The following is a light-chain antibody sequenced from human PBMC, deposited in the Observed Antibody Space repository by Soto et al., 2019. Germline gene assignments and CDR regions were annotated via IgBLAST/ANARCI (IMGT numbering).Light chain of an antibody. CDR3: QQYNNWGLS. V-gene: IGKV3D-15*01. J-gene: IGKJ4*01. CDR2: GSS. Sequence: IVLTQPPATLSVSPGERVTLSCRASENVGTNLDWYQQRPGQPPRLLIYGSSTRATGISATFSGSGSRTEFTLTISSLQSEDCAVYYCQQYNNWGLSFGGGTRVEIK. CDR1: ENVGTN.